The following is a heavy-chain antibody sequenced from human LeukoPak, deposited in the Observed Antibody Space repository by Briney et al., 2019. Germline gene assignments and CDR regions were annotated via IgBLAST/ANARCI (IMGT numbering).Heavy chain of an antibody. J-gene: IGHJ6*02. V-gene: IGHV3-48*03. Sequence: PGGSLRLSCAASGFTFSSYEMNWVRQAPGKGLEWVPYISSSGSTIYYADSVKGRFTISRDNAKNSLYLQMNSLRAEDTAVYYCARGRIAVAGTFYYYGMDVWGQGTTVTVSS. D-gene: IGHD6-19*01. CDR2: ISSSGSTI. CDR3: ARGRIAVAGTFYYYGMDV. CDR1: GFTFSSYE.